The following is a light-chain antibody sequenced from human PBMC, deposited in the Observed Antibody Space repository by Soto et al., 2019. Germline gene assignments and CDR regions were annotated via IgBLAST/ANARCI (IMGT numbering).Light chain of an antibody. V-gene: IGKV3-15*01. CDR3: PQYNDWPRGGP. CDR2: AAS. J-gene: IGKJ2*01. CDR1: QSVGIN. Sequence: ETVMTQSPATLSVSPGERITLSCRASQSVGINLAWYQQKPGQAPRLLIYAASSRATSIPARFIGDGSGTEFTPTTSSLQSEDFAVYYCPQYNDWPRGGPFGQGTRLETK.